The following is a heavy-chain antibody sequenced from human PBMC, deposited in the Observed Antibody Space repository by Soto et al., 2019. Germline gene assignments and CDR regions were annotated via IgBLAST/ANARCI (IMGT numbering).Heavy chain of an antibody. CDR1: GFTFSTYD. J-gene: IGHJ6*02. D-gene: IGHD2-2*01. Sequence: GWSLILSCAASGFTFSTYDMSWVRQVPGKGLEWVSSISSSSSHIYYADSAKGRFTIFRDNAKKSLYLQMNSLRAEDTAVYYCARMGAGYCVSIMCYPAPTMGYGMDGWGQGNTV. CDR2: ISSSSSHI. V-gene: IGHV3-21*01. CDR3: ARMGAGYCVSIMCYPAPTMGYGMDG.